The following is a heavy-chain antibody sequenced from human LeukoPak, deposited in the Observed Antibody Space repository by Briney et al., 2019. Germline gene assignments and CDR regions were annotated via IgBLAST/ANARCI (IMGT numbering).Heavy chain of an antibody. CDR2: VYSGGHT. D-gene: IGHD3-3*01. CDR3: ARAVYYDFWSGSPDDAFDI. Sequence: GGSLRLSCAASGLIVSNNYMSWVRQAPGKGLEWVSIVYSGGHTYYADSVKGRFTISRDNAKNSLYLQMNSLRAEDTALYHCARAVYYDFWSGSPDDAFDIWGQGTMVTVSS. J-gene: IGHJ3*02. V-gene: IGHV3-53*01. CDR1: GLIVSNNY.